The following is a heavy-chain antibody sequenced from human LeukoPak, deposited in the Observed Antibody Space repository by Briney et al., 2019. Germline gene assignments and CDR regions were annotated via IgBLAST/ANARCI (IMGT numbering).Heavy chain of an antibody. CDR1: GFTFSSYS. V-gene: IGHV3-48*01. CDR3: ARDSSHESELYYYDSSGYYYLYYLDY. D-gene: IGHD3-22*01. Sequence: GGSLRLSCAASGFTFSSYSMNWVRQAPGKGLEWVSYISSSSSTIYYADSVKGRFTISRDNAKNSLYLQMNSLRAEDTAVYYCARDSSHESELYYYDSSGYYYLYYLDYWGRGTLVTVSS. CDR2: ISSSSSTI. J-gene: IGHJ4*02.